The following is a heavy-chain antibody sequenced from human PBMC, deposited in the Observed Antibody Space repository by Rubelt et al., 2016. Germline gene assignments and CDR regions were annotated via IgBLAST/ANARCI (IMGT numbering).Heavy chain of an antibody. CDR1: GYTFTSYG. V-gene: IGHV1-18*01. J-gene: IGHJ4*02. CDR3: ARDLTYNLPAY. D-gene: IGHD5-24*01. CDR2: LSAYNGNT. Sequence: QLVQSRAEVRKPGASVKVSCKASGYTFTSYGISWVRQAPGQGLEWMGWLSAYNGNTNYAQKLQGRVTMTTDTSTRTAHMELRSLRSDDTAVYYCARDLTYNLPAYWGQGTLVTVSS.